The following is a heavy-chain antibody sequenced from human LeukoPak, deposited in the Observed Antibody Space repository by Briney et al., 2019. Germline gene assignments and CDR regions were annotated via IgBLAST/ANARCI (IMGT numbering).Heavy chain of an antibody. CDR3: AKLVPAGKTHYYYYGMDV. J-gene: IGHJ6*02. CDR1: GFTFSSYG. CDR2: ISYDGSNK. D-gene: IGHD6-13*01. V-gene: IGHV3-30*18. Sequence: GGSLRLSCAASGFTFSSYGMHWVRQAPGKGLEWVAVISYDGSNKYYADSVKGRFTISRDNSKNTLYLQMNSLRAEDTAVYYCAKLVPAGKTHYYYYGMDVWGQGTTVTVSS.